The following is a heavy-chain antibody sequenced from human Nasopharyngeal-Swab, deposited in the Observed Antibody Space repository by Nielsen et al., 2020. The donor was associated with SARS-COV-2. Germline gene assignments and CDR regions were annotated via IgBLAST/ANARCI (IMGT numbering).Heavy chain of an antibody. CDR1: GFTFSNAW. Sequence: GESLKISCAASGFTFSNAWMSWVRQAPGKGLEWVAVISYDGSNKYYADSVKGRFTISRDNSKNTLYLQMNSLRVEDTAVYYCAKETDSSFDYWGQGTLVTVSS. CDR2: ISYDGSNK. D-gene: IGHD3-22*01. V-gene: IGHV3-30*18. J-gene: IGHJ4*02. CDR3: AKETDSSFDY.